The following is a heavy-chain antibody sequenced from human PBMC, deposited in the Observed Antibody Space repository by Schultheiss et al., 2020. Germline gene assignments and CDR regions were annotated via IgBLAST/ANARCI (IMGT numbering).Heavy chain of an antibody. CDR3: VRNLGATDYFDY. Sequence: SETLSLTCTVSGGSISSRSYYWGWIRQPPGKGLEWIGNIYYSGTTYYNPSLKSRVTISVDTSKNQFSLKLSSVTAADTAVYYCVRNLGATDYFDYWGQGTLVTVSS. CDR1: GGSISSRSYY. D-gene: IGHD1-26*01. CDR2: IYYSGTT. V-gene: IGHV4-39*01. J-gene: IGHJ4*02.